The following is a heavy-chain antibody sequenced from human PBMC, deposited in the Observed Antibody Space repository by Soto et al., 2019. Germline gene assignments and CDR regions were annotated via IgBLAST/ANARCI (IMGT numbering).Heavy chain of an antibody. CDR3: ARENIVVVPAAIIFDY. CDR2: IYYSGST. V-gene: IGHV4-61*01. CDR1: GGSVSSGSYY. Sequence: SWTLSLTCTVSGGSVSSGSYYWSLILQPPGKGLEWIGYIYYSGSTNYNPSLKSRVTISVDTSKNQFSLKLSSVTAADTAVYYCARENIVVVPAAIIFDYWGQGTLVTVSS. D-gene: IGHD2-2*02. J-gene: IGHJ4*02.